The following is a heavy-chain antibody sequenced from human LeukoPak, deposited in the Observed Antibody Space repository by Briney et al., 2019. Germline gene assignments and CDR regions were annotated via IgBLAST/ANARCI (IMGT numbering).Heavy chain of an antibody. CDR2: MNPNSGNT. CDR3: ARADCSSTSCYGRRYYYYGMDV. D-gene: IGHD2-2*01. V-gene: IGHV1-8*01. Sequence: ASVKVSCKASGYTFTSYDINWVRQATGQGLKWMGWMNPNSGNTGYAQKFQGRVTMTRNTSISTAYMELSSLRSEDTAVYYCARADCSSTSCYGRRYYYYGMDVWGQGTTVTVSS. CDR1: GYTFTSYD. J-gene: IGHJ6*02.